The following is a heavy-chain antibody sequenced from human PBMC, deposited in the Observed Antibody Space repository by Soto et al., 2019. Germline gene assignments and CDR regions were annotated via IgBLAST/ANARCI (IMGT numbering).Heavy chain of an antibody. CDR3: ARSALYYDFWSGYYTTPRDYFDY. D-gene: IGHD3-3*01. V-gene: IGHV1-2*02. J-gene: IGHJ4*02. CDR2: INPNSGGT. Sequence: GASVKVSCKASGYTFTVYYMHCVLQSPVQWLEGMGCINPNSGGTNYAQKFQGRVTMTRDTSISTAYMELSRLRSDDTAVYYCARSALYYDFWSGYYTTPRDYFDYWGQGTLVTVSS. CDR1: GYTFTVYY.